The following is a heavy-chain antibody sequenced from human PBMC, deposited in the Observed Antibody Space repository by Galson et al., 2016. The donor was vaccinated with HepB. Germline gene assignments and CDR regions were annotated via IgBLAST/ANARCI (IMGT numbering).Heavy chain of an antibody. J-gene: IGHJ4*02. CDR3: AKRMPYSFAY. Sequence: SLRLSCAASGFTFSSSAMSWVRQAPGKGLEWVSVISGSGSDTIYADSVRGRFTISRDNSENMLYLEMNSLRADDRAVYYCAKRMPYSFAYWGPGTQVIVSS. D-gene: IGHD6-13*01. V-gene: IGHV3-23*01. CDR2: ISGSGSDT. CDR1: GFTFSSSA.